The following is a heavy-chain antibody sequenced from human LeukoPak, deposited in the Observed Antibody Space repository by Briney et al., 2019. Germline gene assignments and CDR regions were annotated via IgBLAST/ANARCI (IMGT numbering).Heavy chain of an antibody. D-gene: IGHD3-22*01. J-gene: IGHJ2*01. CDR2: INPNSGGT. V-gene: IGHV1-2*02. Sequence: GASVKVSCKASGYTFTGYYMHWVRQAPGQGLEWMGWINPNSGGTNYAQKFQGRVTMTRDTSISTAYMELSRLRSDDTAVYYCARAAPYYYDSSGYQSDLWGRGTLVTVSS. CDR3: ARAAPYYYDSSGYQSDL. CDR1: GYTFTGYY.